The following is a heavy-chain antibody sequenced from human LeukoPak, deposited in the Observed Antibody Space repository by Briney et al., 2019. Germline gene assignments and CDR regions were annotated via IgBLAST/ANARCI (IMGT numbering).Heavy chain of an antibody. D-gene: IGHD3-22*01. J-gene: IGHJ4*02. CDR1: GGSISSYY. CDR2: IYYSGST. Sequence: PSETLSLTCTVSGGSISSYYWSWIRQPPGKGLEWIGYIYYSGSTYYNPSLKSRVTISVDTSKNQFSLKLSSVTAADTAVYYCARGDGVVVFFDYWGQGTLVTVSS. V-gene: IGHV4-59*12. CDR3: ARGDGVVVFFDY.